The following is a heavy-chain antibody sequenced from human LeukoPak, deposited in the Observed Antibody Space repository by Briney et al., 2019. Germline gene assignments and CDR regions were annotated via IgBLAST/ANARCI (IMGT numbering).Heavy chain of an antibody. Sequence: PGGSLRLSCAASGFTFSSYGMHWVRQAPGKGLEWVAVISYDGSNKYYADSVKGRFTISRDNSKNTLYLQMNSLRAEDTAVYYCASRGYLNYWGQGTLVTVSS. J-gene: IGHJ4*02. CDR2: ISYDGSNK. CDR1: GFTFSSYG. V-gene: IGHV3-30*03. CDR3: ASRGYLNY.